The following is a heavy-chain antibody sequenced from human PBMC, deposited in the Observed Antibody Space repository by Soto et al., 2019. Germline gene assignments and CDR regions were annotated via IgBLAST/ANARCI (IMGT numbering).Heavy chain of an antibody. CDR1: GGTFSSYD. CDR3: ARVFDSLPVSGYYSY. D-gene: IGHD3-22*01. CDR2: IIPMFGTA. J-gene: IGHJ4*02. V-gene: IGHV1-69*13. Sequence: SVKVSCKASGGTFSSYDISWVRQAPGEGLEGMGGIIPMFGTANYARKFQGRITITADESTSTAYMELSSLRSEDTAVYYCARVFDSLPVSGYYSYWGPGPLLTVST.